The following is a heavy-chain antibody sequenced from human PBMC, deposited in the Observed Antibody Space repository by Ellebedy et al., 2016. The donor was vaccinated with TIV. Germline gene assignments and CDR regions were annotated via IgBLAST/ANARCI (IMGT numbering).Heavy chain of an antibody. Sequence: SETLSLXXAVYVGSFSGYSWTWIRQPPGKGLEWIGEMNHSGSANYNPSLKSRVTISVDTSKNQFSLKLSSVTAADTAVYYCARGHCSSTSCSTLYFNYWGQGALVTVSS. J-gene: IGHJ4*02. V-gene: IGHV4-34*01. CDR1: VGSFSGYS. CDR2: MNHSGSA. D-gene: IGHD2-2*02. CDR3: ARGHCSSTSCSTLYFNY.